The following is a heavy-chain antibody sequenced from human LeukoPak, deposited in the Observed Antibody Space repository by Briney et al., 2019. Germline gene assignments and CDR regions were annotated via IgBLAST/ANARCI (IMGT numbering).Heavy chain of an antibody. CDR2: IRSKANSYAT. D-gene: IGHD6-19*01. V-gene: IGHV3-73*01. Sequence: GGSLRLSCAASGFTFSGSAMHWVRQASGKGLEWVGRIRSKANSYATAYAASVKGRFTISRDDSKNTAYLQMNSLKTEDTAVYYRTSPLAPHLAVAGSYYYYGMDVWGKGTTVTVSS. J-gene: IGHJ6*04. CDR3: TSPLAPHLAVAGSYYYYGMDV. CDR1: GFTFSGSA.